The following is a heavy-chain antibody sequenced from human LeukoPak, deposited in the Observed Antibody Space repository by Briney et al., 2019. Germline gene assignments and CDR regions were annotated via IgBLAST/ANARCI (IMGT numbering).Heavy chain of an antibody. Sequence: SQTLSLTCAISGDSVSSNSAAWNWIRQSPSRGLEWLGRTYYRSKWYNDYAVSVKSRITINPDTSKNQFSLQLNSVTPEDTAVYYCARSYCGGDCYSGKRWYFDLWGRGTLVTVSS. V-gene: IGHV6-1*01. J-gene: IGHJ2*01. CDR3: ARSYCGGDCYSGKRWYFDL. CDR2: TYYRSKWYN. D-gene: IGHD2-21*01. CDR1: GDSVSSNSAA.